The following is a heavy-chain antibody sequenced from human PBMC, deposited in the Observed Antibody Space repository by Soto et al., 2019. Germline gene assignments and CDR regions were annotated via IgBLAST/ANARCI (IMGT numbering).Heavy chain of an antibody. CDR1: GGSFSGYY. J-gene: IGHJ4*02. V-gene: IGHV4-34*01. Sequence: SETLSLTCAVYGGSFSGYYWSWIRQPPGKGLEWIGEINHSGSTNYNPPLKSRVTISVDTSKNQFSLKLSSVTAADTAVYYCARGLYGHLYIDWGQGTLVTVSS. D-gene: IGHD2-15*01. CDR2: INHSGST. CDR3: ARGLYGHLYID.